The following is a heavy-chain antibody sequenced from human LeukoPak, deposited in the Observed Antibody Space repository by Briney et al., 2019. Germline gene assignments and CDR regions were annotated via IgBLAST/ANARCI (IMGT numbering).Heavy chain of an antibody. J-gene: IGHJ6*03. D-gene: IGHD6-13*01. CDR3: AKVSSSWYYYYYYMDV. CDR2: IRYDGSNK. V-gene: IGHV3-30*02. CDR1: GFTFSSYS. Sequence: GGSLRLSCAASGFTFSSYSMNWVRQAPGKGLEWVAFIRYDGSNKYYADSVKGRFTISRDNSKNTLYLQMNSLRAEDTAVYYCAKVSSSWYYYYYYMDVWGKGTTVTISS.